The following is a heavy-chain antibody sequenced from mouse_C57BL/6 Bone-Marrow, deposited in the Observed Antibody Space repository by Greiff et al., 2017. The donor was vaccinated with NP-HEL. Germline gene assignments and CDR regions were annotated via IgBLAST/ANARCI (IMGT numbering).Heavy chain of an antibody. CDR1: GYTFTDYY. Sequence: EVQLQESGPVLVKPGASVKMSCKASGYTFTDYYMNWVKQSHGKSLEWIGVINPYNGGTSYNQKFKGKATLTVDKSSSTAYMELNSLTSEDSAVYYCAREFITTVPPDYWGQGTTLTVSS. J-gene: IGHJ2*01. D-gene: IGHD1-1*01. V-gene: IGHV1-19*01. CDR2: INPYNGGT. CDR3: AREFITTVPPDY.